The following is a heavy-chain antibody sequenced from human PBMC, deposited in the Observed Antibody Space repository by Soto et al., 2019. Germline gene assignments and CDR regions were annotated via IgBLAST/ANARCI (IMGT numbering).Heavy chain of an antibody. CDR1: GFTFSGSA. D-gene: IGHD6-19*01. J-gene: IGHJ1*01. CDR2: IRRKADNYAT. Sequence: GGSLRLSCVASGFTFSGSAMHWVRQASGKGLEWVGRIRRKADNYATAYAASIKGKFTVSRDDSKNTAYLQMNGLRSEDTAVYYCAKGVPGIAVAGTGYFQHWGQGTLVTVSS. CDR3: AKGVPGIAVAGTGYFQH. V-gene: IGHV3-73*01.